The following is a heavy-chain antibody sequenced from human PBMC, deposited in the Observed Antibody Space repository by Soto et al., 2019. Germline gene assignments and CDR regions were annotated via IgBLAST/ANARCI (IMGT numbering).Heavy chain of an antibody. CDR3: IREMEAGGLDN. Sequence: GGSMRLSCVGSAFNIPDRAMHWVRQAPGKGLEWVSGIYWNSARIDYADSVKGRFTISRDNAKNSLYLQMNSLKTEDTAFYYCIREMEAGGLDNLVQGTLVTGS. V-gene: IGHV3-9*01. J-gene: IGHJ4*02. CDR2: IYWNSARI. CDR1: AFNIPDRA. D-gene: IGHD1-1*01.